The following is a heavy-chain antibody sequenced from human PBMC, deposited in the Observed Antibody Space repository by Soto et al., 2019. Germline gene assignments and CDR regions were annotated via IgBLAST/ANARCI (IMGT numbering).Heavy chain of an antibody. J-gene: IGHJ3*01. CDR3: AKHASDIVLLPPPSSADYAFDF. Sequence: EVHLLESGGGLVQPGGSLRRSCAAAGFTFSNYAMSWVRQAPGKGLEWVSGISGSGGRTCYADSVKGRFTISRDNSKKTLYLQMNSLRAEDTAVYYCAKHASDIVLLPPPSSADYAFDFWGPGTIVTVSS. D-gene: IGHD2-2*01. CDR1: GFTFSNYA. V-gene: IGHV3-23*01. CDR2: ISGSGGRT.